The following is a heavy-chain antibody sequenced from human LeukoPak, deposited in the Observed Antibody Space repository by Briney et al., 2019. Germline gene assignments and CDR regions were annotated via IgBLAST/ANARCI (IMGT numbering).Heavy chain of an antibody. CDR1: DGSISDYS. CDR3: ARGNYESVWGGIDY. CDR2: ISTHVYT. D-gene: IGHD3-16*01. J-gene: IGHJ4*02. V-gene: IGHV4-4*08. Sequence: SETLSLTCTVSDGSISDYSWSWMRQPAGKGLQWIGHISTHVYTNYNPSLKSRVTISVDTSKHQFSLKLSSVTAAARAVYYCARGNYESVWGGIDYWGQGTLVTVSS.